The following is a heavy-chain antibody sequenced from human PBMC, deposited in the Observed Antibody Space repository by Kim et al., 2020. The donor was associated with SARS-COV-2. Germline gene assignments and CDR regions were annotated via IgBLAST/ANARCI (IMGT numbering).Heavy chain of an antibody. Sequence: STVYADSVKDRFTISRDNSKNTLYLQMNSLRAEDTAVYYCAILDYYYGMDVWGQGTTVTVSS. D-gene: IGHD2-8*02. CDR3: AILDYYYGMDV. CDR2: ST. V-gene: IGHV3-NL1*01. J-gene: IGHJ6*02.